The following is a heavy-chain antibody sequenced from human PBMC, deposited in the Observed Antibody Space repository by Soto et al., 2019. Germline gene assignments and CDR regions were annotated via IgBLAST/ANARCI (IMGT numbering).Heavy chain of an antibody. CDR3: AREGALLYGGNSDYYYTMDV. Sequence: LSLISTVSGRAIVSGDYYWSWIRLTLERGVGWIGSISYRRDTNYNPSLKSRVIISVDTSKNQFSLKLSSVTAADTAVYYCAREGALLYGGNSDYYYTMDVWGQGTTVNVSS. V-gene: IGHV4-30-4*01. CDR2: ISYRRDT. CDR1: GRAIVSGDYY. J-gene: IGHJ6*02. D-gene: IGHD4-17*01.